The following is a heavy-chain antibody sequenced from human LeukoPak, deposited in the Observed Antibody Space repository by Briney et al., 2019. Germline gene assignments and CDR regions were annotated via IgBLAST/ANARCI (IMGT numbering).Heavy chain of an antibody. V-gene: IGHV3-21*01. CDR2: VSGTSSSI. D-gene: IGHD4-17*01. CDR1: GFTFSTYT. J-gene: IGHJ4*02. Sequence: GGSLRLSCAASGFTFSTYTMNWVRQAPGKGLEWVSSVSGTSSSIYYADSMKDRFAISRDNAKNSLYLQMNSLRAEDTAVYYCARDYYGDYYFDYWGQGTLVTGSS. CDR3: ARDYYGDYYFDY.